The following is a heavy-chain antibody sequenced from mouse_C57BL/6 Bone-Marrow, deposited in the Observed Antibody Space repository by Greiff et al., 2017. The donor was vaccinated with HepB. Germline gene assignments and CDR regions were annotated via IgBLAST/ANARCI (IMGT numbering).Heavy chain of an antibody. CDR1: GYTINSYW. CDR3: AMKGAVAGKEYYAMDS. J-gene: IGHJ4*01. Sequence: QVQLQQPGAELVKPGASVKVSCKASGYTINSYWMHWVKQRPGQGLEWIGRIHPADGDTNYNQKFKGKATLTVDKSSSTAYMQLSSLTSEDSAVYSCAMKGAVAGKEYYAMDSWGKGPSVTFSS. D-gene: IGHD3-3*01. CDR2: IHPADGDT. V-gene: IGHV1-74*01.